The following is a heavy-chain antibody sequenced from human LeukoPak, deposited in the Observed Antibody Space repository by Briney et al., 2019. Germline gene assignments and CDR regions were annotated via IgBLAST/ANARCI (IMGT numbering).Heavy chain of an antibody. CDR2: ISSSSSYI. CDR1: GFTFDDYG. D-gene: IGHD6-13*01. V-gene: IGHV3-21*01. J-gene: IGHJ6*02. CDR3: ARAPGYSSSWRSNGMDV. Sequence: GGSLRLSCVASGFTFDDYGMHWVRQGPGRGLEWVSSISSSSSYIYYADSVKGRFTISRDNAKNSLYLQMNSLRAEDTAVYYCARAPGYSSSWRSNGMDVWGQGTTVTVSS.